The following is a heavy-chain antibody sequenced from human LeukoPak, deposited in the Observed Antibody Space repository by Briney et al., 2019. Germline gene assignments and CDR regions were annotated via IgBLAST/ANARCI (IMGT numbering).Heavy chain of an antibody. J-gene: IGHJ4*02. CDR1: GGSISSYY. CDR2: IYYSGST. CDR3: ARRASPPYCSGGSCPYYFDY. D-gene: IGHD2-15*01. Sequence: SETLSLTCTVSGGSISSYYWSWIRQPPGKGLEWIGYIYYSGSTNYNPSLKSRVTISVDTSKNQFSLKLSSVTAADTAVYYCARRASPPYCSGGSCPYYFDYWGQGTLVTVSS. V-gene: IGHV4-59*08.